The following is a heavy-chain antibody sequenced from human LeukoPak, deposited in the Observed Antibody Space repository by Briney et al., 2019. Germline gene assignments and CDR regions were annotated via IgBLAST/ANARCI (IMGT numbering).Heavy chain of an antibody. CDR1: GGSTSSYY. V-gene: IGHV4-4*07. D-gene: IGHD2-21*02. J-gene: IGHJ4*02. Sequence: SETLSLTCTVSGGSTSSYYWSWIRQPAGKGLEWIGRIYTSGTTNYNPSLKSRVTMSVDTSKNQFSLKVSSVTAADTAVYYCARGPYCGGDCYVDYWGQGTLVTVSS. CDR3: ARGPYCGGDCYVDY. CDR2: IYTSGTT.